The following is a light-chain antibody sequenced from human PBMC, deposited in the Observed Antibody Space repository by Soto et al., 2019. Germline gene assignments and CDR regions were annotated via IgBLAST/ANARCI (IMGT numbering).Light chain of an antibody. CDR1: QGISSY. V-gene: IGKV1-8*01. Sequence: AIRMTQSPSSLSASTGDRVTITCRASQGISSYLAWYQQKPGKAPKLLTYAASTLQSGVPSRFSRSGSGTDFTLTISCLQSEDFATYYCEQYYSYPLTFGPGTKVDIK. CDR2: AAS. J-gene: IGKJ3*01. CDR3: EQYYSYPLT.